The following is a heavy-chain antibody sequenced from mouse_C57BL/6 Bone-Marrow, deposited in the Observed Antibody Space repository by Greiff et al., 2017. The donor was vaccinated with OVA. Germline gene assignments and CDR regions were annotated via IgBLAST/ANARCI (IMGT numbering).Heavy chain of an antibody. CDR2: IFPGSGST. J-gene: IGHJ2*01. D-gene: IGHD1-1*01. V-gene: IGHV1-75*01. CDR1: GYTFTDYY. CDR3: ARWDTTVVAPFDY. Sequence: VHLVESGPELVKPGASVKISCKASGYTFTDYYINWVKQRPGQGLEWIGWIFPGSGSTYYNEKFKGKATLTVDKSSSTAYMLLSSLTSEDSAVYFCARWDTTVVAPFDYWGQGTTLTVSS.